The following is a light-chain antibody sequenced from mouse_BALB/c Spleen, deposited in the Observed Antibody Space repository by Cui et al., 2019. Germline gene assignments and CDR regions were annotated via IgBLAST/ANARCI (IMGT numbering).Light chain of an antibody. CDR1: SSVSY. CDR3: QQWSSYPFT. CDR2: DTS. V-gene: IGKV4-55*01. Sequence: QIVLTKSPAISPAFPGEKVTMTCSASSSVSYMYWYQQKPGSSPRLLIYDTSNLASGVPVRFSGSGSGTSYSLTISRMEAEDAATYYCQQWSSYPFTFGSGTKLEIK. J-gene: IGKJ4*01.